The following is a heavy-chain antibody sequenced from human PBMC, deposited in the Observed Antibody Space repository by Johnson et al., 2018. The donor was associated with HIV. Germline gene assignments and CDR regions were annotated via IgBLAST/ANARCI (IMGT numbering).Heavy chain of an antibody. J-gene: IGHJ3*02. CDR3: ARDSTYCGGDCQDAFDI. V-gene: IGHV3-66*01. CDR2: INCNGGST. CDR1: GFIVSNNY. Sequence: VQLVESGGGLVQPGGSLRLSCAASGFIVSNNYMSWVRQAPGKGLEWVSGINCNGGSTGYADSVKGRFPISRYNSKNTLYLQMNSLRVEDTGVYYCARDSTYCGGDCQDAFDIWSQGTMVTVSS. D-gene: IGHD2-21*02.